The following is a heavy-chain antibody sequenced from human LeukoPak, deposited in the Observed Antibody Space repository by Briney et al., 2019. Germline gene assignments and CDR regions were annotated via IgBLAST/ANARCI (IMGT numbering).Heavy chain of an antibody. CDR3: ARVRRSSGWELYYFDY. V-gene: IGHV4-59*12. J-gene: IGHJ4*02. CDR1: GGSISSYY. D-gene: IGHD6-19*01. Sequence: SETLSLTCTVSGGSISSYYWSWIRQPPGKGLEWIGYIYYSGSTNYNPSLKSRVTISVDTSKNQFSLKLSSVTAADTAVYYCARVRRSSGWELYYFDYWGQGTLVTVSS. CDR2: IYYSGST.